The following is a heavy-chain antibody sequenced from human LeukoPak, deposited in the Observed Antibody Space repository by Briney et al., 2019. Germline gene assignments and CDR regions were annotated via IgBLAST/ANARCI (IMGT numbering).Heavy chain of an antibody. D-gene: IGHD2-15*01. J-gene: IGHJ6*02. V-gene: IGHV1-18*01. CDR2: ISAYNGNT. CDR3: ALADYYYYGMDV. Sequence: ASVKVSCKASGYTFTSYGISWVRQAPGQGLEWMGWISAYNGNTSYAQKFQGRVTMTRDTSTSTVYMELSSLRSEDTAVYYCALADYYYYGMDVWGQGTTVTVSS. CDR1: GYTFTSYG.